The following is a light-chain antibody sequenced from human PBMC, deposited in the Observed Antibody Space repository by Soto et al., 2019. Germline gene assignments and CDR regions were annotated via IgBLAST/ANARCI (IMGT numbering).Light chain of an antibody. J-gene: IGLJ1*01. Sequence: QSALTQPPSASGSPGQSVTISCTGTGSDIGGYNFVSWYQQHPGKVPKLIIYEVNKRPSGVPDRFSGSKSGHTASLTVSGLQADDEADYYCSSYAGTNNRYVFGTGTSSPS. V-gene: IGLV2-8*01. CDR1: GSDIGGYNF. CDR3: SSYAGTNNRYV. CDR2: EVN.